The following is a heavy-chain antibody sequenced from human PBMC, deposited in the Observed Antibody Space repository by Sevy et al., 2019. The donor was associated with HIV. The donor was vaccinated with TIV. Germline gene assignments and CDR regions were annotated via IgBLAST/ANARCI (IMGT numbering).Heavy chain of an antibody. CDR3: ARLPVGYYGSGRHYGMDV. CDR2: ISSSSTAI. J-gene: IGHJ6*02. Sequence: GGSLRLSCTASGFTFSSYNINWVRQAPGKGLEWVSYISSSSTAIYYADSVKGRFTISRDNAKNSQYLQMNSLRDEDTAGYYCARLPVGYYGSGRHYGMDVWGQGTTVTVSS. CDR1: GFTFSSYN. D-gene: IGHD3-10*01. V-gene: IGHV3-48*02.